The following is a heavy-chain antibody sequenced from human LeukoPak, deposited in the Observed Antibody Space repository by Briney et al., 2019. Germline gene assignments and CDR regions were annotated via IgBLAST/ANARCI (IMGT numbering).Heavy chain of an antibody. CDR2: ISYDGSNK. V-gene: IGHV3-30*04. CDR1: GFTFSDYA. J-gene: IGHJ4*02. D-gene: IGHD3-22*01. Sequence: GRSLRLSCAASGFTFSDYAMHWVRQAPGKGLEWVAVISYDGSNKYYADSVKGRFTISRDNSKNTLYLQMTSLRADDTGLYYCTRGRYHDVSAYFYWGQGTQVTVSS. CDR3: TRGRYHDVSAYFY.